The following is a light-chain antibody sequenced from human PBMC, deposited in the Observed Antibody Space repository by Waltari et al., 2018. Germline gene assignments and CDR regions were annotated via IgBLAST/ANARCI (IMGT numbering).Light chain of an antibody. Sequence: QSALTQPASVSWSPGQSITISCTGSSSDVGSYNLVSWYQQHQGKAPKLMIYEGSKRPSGVSNRFPGSKSDNTASLTISGLQAEDEAHYYCCSYAGSSAPRVFGGGTKLTVL. CDR3: CSYAGSSAPRV. V-gene: IGLV2-23*01. CDR1: SSDVGSYNL. CDR2: EGS. J-gene: IGLJ3*02.